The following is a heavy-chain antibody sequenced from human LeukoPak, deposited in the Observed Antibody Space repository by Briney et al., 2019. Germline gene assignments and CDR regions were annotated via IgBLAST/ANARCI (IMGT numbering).Heavy chain of an antibody. CDR3: AKGRDKYQLLSKNWFDP. V-gene: IGHV3-9*01. Sequence: HPGRSLRLSCAASGFTFDDYAMHWVRQAPGKGLEWVSGISWYSGSIGYADSVKGRFTITRDNAKNTLYLQMNSLRAEDTALYYCAKGRDKYQLLSKNWFDPWGQGTLVAVS. CDR2: ISWYSGSI. CDR1: GFTFDDYA. J-gene: IGHJ5*02. D-gene: IGHD2-2*01.